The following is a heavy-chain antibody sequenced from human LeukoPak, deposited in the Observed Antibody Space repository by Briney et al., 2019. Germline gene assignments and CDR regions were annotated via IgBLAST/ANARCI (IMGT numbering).Heavy chain of an antibody. J-gene: IGHJ4*02. D-gene: IGHD3-22*01. CDR1: GGSISSYY. V-gene: IGHV4-59*01. Sequence: SETLSLTCTVSGGSISSYYWSWIRKPPGKGLEWLGYIYYSESTNYNPSLKSRVTISVDTSKNQFSLKLSSVSAADTAVYYCARAETYYYDSSGYLLDYWGQGTLVTVSS. CDR2: IYYSEST. CDR3: ARAETYYYDSSGYLLDY.